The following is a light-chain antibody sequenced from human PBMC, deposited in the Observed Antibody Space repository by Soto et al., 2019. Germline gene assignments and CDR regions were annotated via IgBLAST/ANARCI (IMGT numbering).Light chain of an antibody. CDR2: WES. J-gene: IGKJ5*01. CDR1: QNILYSSNNENY. CDR3: QQYFSTPT. Sequence: DIVLTQSPDSLTVSLGETATINCKSSQNILYSSNNENYLAWYQQKPGQAPKLLIYWESTRESGVPDRFSGSGSGTDFPLTISSLQAEDVAVYYCQQYFSTPTFGQGTRLDIK. V-gene: IGKV4-1*01.